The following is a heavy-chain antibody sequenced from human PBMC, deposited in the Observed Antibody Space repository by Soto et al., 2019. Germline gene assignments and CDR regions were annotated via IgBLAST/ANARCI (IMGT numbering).Heavy chain of an antibody. CDR2: ISSSSSTI. V-gene: IGHV3-48*01. D-gene: IGHD4-17*01. Sequence: EVQLVESGGGLVQPGGSLRLSCAASGFTFSSYSMNWVRQAPGKGLEWVSYISSSSSTIYYADSVKGRFTISRDNAKNSLYRHMNSLRAEDTGVYYCARYLNYGLFDYWGQGTLVTVSS. CDR3: ARYLNYGLFDY. J-gene: IGHJ4*02. CDR1: GFTFSSYS.